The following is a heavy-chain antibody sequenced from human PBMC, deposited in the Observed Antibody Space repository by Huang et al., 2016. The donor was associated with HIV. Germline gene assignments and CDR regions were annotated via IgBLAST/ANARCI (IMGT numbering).Heavy chain of an antibody. CDR1: GYIFTDYY. V-gene: IGHV1-2*07. CDR2: VNPKSGAT. Sequence: QVQLVQSGAEVKKPGASVKVSCRTFGYIFTDYYRHWVRQATGQGLEWSGWVNPKSGATSQAHRGQGRLHMTTDTSTSAVYMELVNLRSDDTAVYYCARAVVRGLIIRFDPWGQGTLVTVSS. CDR3: ARAVVRGLIIRFDP. J-gene: IGHJ5*02. D-gene: IGHD3-10*01.